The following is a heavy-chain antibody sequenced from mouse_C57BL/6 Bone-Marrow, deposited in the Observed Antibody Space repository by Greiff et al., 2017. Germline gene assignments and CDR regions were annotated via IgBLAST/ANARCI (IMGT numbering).Heavy chain of an antibody. CDR1: GVDFSRYW. V-gene: IGHV4-1*01. D-gene: IGHD2-5*01. CDR2: INPDSSTI. Sequence: GVDFSRYWMSWVRRAPGKGLEWIGEINPDSSTINYAPSLKDKFIISRDNAKNTLYLQMSKVRSEDTALYYCARHYSYYSNYRAWFAYWGQGTLVTVSA. J-gene: IGHJ3*01. CDR3: ARHYSYYSNYRAWFAY.